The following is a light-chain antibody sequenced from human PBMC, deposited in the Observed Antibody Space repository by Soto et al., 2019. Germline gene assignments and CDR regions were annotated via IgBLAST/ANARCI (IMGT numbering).Light chain of an antibody. Sequence: EIVLTQSPATLSLSPVERATLSCRASQSVSSYLAWYQPKPGQAPRLLIYDASNRATGIPARFSGSEYGTYFHHTSSSLEPEDCAVYYCQPLSNWYTFGQWTKLESK. J-gene: IGKJ2*01. CDR2: DAS. CDR1: QSVSSY. CDR3: QPLSNWYT. V-gene: IGKV3-11*01.